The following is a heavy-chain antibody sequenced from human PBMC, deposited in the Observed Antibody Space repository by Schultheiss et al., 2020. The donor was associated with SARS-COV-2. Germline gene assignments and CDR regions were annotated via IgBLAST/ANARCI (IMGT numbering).Heavy chain of an antibody. CDR1: GFSLSTSGVG. J-gene: IGHJ4*02. CDR3: AHSGYNWNYGKSDYFDY. Sequence: SGPTLVKPTQTLTLTCTFSGFSLSTSGVGVGWIRQPPGKALEWLARIDWDDDKFYSTSLKTRLTISKDTSKNQVVLTMTNMDPVDTATYYCAHSGYNWNYGKSDYFDYWGQGTLVTVSS. V-gene: IGHV2-70*12. CDR2: IDWDDDK. D-gene: IGHD1-7*01.